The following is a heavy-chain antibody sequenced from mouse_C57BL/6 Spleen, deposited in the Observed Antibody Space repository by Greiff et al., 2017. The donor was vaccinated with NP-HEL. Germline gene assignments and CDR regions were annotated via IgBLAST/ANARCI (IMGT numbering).Heavy chain of an antibody. CDR1: GYTFTSYW. CDR3: ARGHSSGYAFFAY. Sequence: QVQLKQPGAELVRPGSSVKLSCKASGYTFTSYWMDWVKQRPGQGLEWIGNIYPSDSETHYNQKFKDKATLTVDKSSSTAYMQLSSLTSEDSAVYYCARGHSSGYAFFAYWGQGTLVTVSA. V-gene: IGHV1-61*01. J-gene: IGHJ3*01. CDR2: IYPSDSET. D-gene: IGHD3-2*02.